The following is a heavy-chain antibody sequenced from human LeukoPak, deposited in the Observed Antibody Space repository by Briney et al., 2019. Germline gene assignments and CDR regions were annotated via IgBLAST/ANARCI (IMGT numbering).Heavy chain of an antibody. CDR2: INPNNGGT. V-gene: IGHV1-2*06. CDR1: GYTFTGYY. CDR3: AGEDNSSGYRPFDI. Sequence: ASVTVSCKAFGYTFTGYYIHWVRQAPGQGLEWMGRINPNNGGTNYAQKFQGRVTMTRDMSMSTAYMELSRLRSVDTAVYYCAGEDNSSGYRPFDIWGQGTMVTVPS. J-gene: IGHJ3*02. D-gene: IGHD3-22*01.